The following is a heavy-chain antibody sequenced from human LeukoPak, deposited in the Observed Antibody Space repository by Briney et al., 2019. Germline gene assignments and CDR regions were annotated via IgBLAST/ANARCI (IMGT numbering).Heavy chain of an antibody. Sequence: PGGFLRLSCAASGFTFSSYGMHWVRQAPGKGLEWVAVISYDGSNKYYADSVKGRFTISRDNSKNTLYLQMNSLRAEDTAVYYCANAYPYYYDSSGYGGFFDYWGQGTLVTVSS. D-gene: IGHD3-22*01. J-gene: IGHJ4*02. V-gene: IGHV3-30*18. CDR2: ISYDGSNK. CDR1: GFTFSSYG. CDR3: ANAYPYYYDSSGYGGFFDY.